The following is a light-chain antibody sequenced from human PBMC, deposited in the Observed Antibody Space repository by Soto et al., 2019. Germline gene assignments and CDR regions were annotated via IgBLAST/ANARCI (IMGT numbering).Light chain of an antibody. Sequence: QSVLTQPPSASGSPGQSVTISCTGTSSDVGGYDYVSWYQQRPGKAPKLLLHEVTKRPSGVPDRFSGSKSGSTASLTVSGLQAEDEADYYCSSYAGRTLYVFGTGTKVTVL. CDR2: EVT. CDR3: SSYAGRTLYV. CDR1: SSDVGGYDY. J-gene: IGLJ1*01. V-gene: IGLV2-8*01.